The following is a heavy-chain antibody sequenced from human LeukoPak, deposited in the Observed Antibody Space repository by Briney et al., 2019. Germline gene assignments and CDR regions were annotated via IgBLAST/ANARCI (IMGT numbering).Heavy chain of an antibody. D-gene: IGHD2-8*01. CDR2: IYRGGNT. CDR1: GFTFGNYG. Sequence: GGSLRLSCAASGFTFGNYGMSWVRQAPGKGLEWVSFIYRGGNTHYSDSVKGRFTISRDNSKNTLYLQMNSLRAEDTAVYYCARRAGVYSHPYDYWGQGTLVTVSS. J-gene: IGHJ4*02. CDR3: ARRAGVYSHPYDY. V-gene: IGHV3-66*04.